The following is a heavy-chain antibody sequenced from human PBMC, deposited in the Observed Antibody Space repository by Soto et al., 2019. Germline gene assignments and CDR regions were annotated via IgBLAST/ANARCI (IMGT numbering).Heavy chain of an antibody. Sequence: SETLSLTCTVSGVSISSYYWSWIRQPPGKGLEWIGYIYYSGSTNYNPSLKSRVTISVDTSKNQFSLKLSSVTAADTAVYYCARESFWSGEFDYWGQGTLVTVSS. CDR3: ARESFWSGEFDY. CDR1: GVSISSYY. CDR2: IYYSGST. V-gene: IGHV4-59*01. D-gene: IGHD3-3*01. J-gene: IGHJ4*02.